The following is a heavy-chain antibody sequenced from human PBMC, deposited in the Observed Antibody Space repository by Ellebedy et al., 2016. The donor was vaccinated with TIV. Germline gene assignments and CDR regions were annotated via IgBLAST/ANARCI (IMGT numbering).Heavy chain of an antibody. D-gene: IGHD1-26*01. CDR2: INSDGSST. Sequence: GESLKISCAASGFTVSSNYMSWVRQAPGKGLVWVSRINSDGSSTSYADSVKGRFTISRDNAKNTLYLQMNSLRAEDTAVYYCARLWELNYWGQGTLVTVSS. CDR1: GFTVSSNY. V-gene: IGHV3-74*01. CDR3: ARLWELNY. J-gene: IGHJ4*02.